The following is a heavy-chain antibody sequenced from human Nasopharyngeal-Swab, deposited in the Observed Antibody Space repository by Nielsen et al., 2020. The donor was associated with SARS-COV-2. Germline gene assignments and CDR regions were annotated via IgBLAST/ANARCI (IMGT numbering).Heavy chain of an antibody. CDR3: AKKWSGSDDDGYFDY. V-gene: IGHV3-23*01. D-gene: IGHD5-12*01. Sequence: GESLKISCAASGFTFSSYAMSWVRQAPGKGLEWVSAISGSGGSTYYADSVKGRFTISRGNSKNTLYLQMNSLRAEDTAVYYCAKKWSGSDDDGYFDYWGQGTLVTVSS. J-gene: IGHJ4*02. CDR1: GFTFSSYA. CDR2: ISGSGGST.